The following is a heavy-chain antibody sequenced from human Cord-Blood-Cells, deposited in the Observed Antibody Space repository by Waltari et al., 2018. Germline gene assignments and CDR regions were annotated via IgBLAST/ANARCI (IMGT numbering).Heavy chain of an antibody. CDR3: ARDGGWVRLLDYYYYMDV. CDR1: GFTFSRYG. Sequence: SCAASGFTFSRYGMHWVRQAPGKGLEWVGVIWYDGSNKYYADSGKGRFTISRDNSKNTLYLKMNSLRAEDTAVYYCARDGGWVRLLDYYYYMDVWGKGTTVTVSS. CDR2: IWYDGSNK. V-gene: IGHV3-33*01. D-gene: IGHD1-26*01. J-gene: IGHJ6*03.